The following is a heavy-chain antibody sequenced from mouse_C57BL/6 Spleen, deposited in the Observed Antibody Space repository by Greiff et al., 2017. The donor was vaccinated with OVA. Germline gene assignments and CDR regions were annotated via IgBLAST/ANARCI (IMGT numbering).Heavy chain of an antibody. V-gene: IGHV1-42*01. J-gene: IGHJ2*01. CDR3: ARVDY. CDR1: GYSFTGYY. CDR2: INPSTGGT. Sequence: EVQLQQSGPELVKPGASVKISCKASGYSFTGYYMNWVKHSPETSLEWIGEINPSTGGTTYNQKFKAKATLTVDKSSSTAYMQLKSLTSEDSAVYYCARVDYWGQGTTLTVSS.